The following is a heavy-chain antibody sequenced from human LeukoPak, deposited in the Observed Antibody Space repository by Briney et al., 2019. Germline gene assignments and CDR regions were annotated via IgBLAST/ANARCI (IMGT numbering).Heavy chain of an antibody. CDR2: ISGSGGST. Sequence: PGGSLRLSCAASGFTFSSYAMSWVRQAPGKELEWVSAISGSGGSTYYADSVKGRFTISRDNSKNTLYLQMNSLRAEDTAVYYCAKDLDDFWSGYYTEDWFDPWGQGTLVTVSS. J-gene: IGHJ5*02. CDR1: GFTFSSYA. CDR3: AKDLDDFWSGYYTEDWFDP. V-gene: IGHV3-23*01. D-gene: IGHD3-3*01.